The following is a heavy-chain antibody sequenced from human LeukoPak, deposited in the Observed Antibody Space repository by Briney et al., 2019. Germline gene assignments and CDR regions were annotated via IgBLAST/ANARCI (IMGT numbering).Heavy chain of an antibody. CDR1: GGSISSYY. D-gene: IGHD3-16*01. Sequence: PSETLSLTCTVSGGSISSYYWSSIRQPPGKGLESIGYIHFSGSTNYNPSLTSRVTVSDDKSKNQFSLKLSSVTAADTAVYYCAIIFGGAYFDYWGQGTLVTVSS. CDR2: IHFSGST. CDR3: AIIFGGAYFDY. V-gene: IGHV4-59*01. J-gene: IGHJ4*02.